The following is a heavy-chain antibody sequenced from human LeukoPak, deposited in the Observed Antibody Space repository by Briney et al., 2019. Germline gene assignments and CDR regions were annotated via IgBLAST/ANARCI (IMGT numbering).Heavy chain of an antibody. J-gene: IGHJ4*02. V-gene: IGHV1-3*01. Sequence: ASVKVSCKASGYTFTSYAMHWVRQAPGQRLEWMGWINAGNGNTKYSQKFQGRVTITRDTSASTAYMELSSLRSEDTAVYYCARGSRVTMVRGVITPVDYWGQGTLVTVSS. CDR1: GYTFTSYA. CDR3: ARGSRVTMVRGVITPVDY. CDR2: INAGNGNT. D-gene: IGHD3-10*01.